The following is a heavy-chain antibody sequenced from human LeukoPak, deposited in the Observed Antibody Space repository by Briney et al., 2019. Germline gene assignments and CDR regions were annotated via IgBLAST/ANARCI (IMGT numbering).Heavy chain of an antibody. J-gene: IGHJ4*02. V-gene: IGHV3-7*01. Sequence: GGSLRLSCAASGFPFRSYWMSWVRQAPGKGLEWVANINEDGGEKYYADSVKGRFTISRDNARNSLYVQMNSLRAEDTAVYYCARKSGDPFDYWGQGTLVAVSS. D-gene: IGHD4-17*01. CDR2: INEDGGEK. CDR3: ARKSGDPFDY. CDR1: GFPFRSYW.